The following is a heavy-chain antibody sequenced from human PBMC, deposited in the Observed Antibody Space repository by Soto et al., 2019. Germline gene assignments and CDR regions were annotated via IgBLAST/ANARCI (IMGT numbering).Heavy chain of an antibody. Sequence: QVQLVQSGAEVKKPGASVKVSCKASGYTFTSYAMHWVRQAPGQRLEWMGWINAGNGNTKYSHKFQGRVTITRDTSARTAYMGLNSLRSDDTAVYYCAGGGSLYWYFDLLGRGTLVTVSS. CDR3: AGGGSLYWYFDL. J-gene: IGHJ2*01. CDR2: INAGNGNT. V-gene: IGHV1-3*01. CDR1: GYTFTSYA. D-gene: IGHD1-26*01.